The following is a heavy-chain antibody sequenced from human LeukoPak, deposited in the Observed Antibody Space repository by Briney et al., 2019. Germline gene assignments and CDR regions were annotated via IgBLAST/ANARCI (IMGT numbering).Heavy chain of an antibody. D-gene: IGHD6-13*01. Sequence: GASVKVSCKASGYTFTSYGISWVRQAPGQGLEWMGWINPNSGGTNYAQKFQGRVTMTRDTSISTAYMELSRLRSDDTAVYYCATHPEGIAGWGQGTLVTVSS. CDR3: ATHPEGIAG. V-gene: IGHV1-2*02. J-gene: IGHJ4*02. CDR1: GYTFTSYG. CDR2: INPNSGGT.